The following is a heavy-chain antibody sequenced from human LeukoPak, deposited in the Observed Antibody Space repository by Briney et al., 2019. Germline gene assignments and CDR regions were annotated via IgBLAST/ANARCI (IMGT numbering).Heavy chain of an antibody. CDR2: IKQDGSEK. CDR1: GFTFSSYW. CDR3: ARVAHDFWSGYFSPPGSGYYYGMDV. J-gene: IGHJ6*02. D-gene: IGHD3-3*01. V-gene: IGHV3-7*04. Sequence: PGGSLRLSCAASGFTFSSYWMSWVRQAPGKGLEWVANIKQDGSEKYYVDSVKGRFTISRDNAKNSLYLQMNSLRAEDTAVYYCARVAHDFWSGYFSPPGSGYYYGMDVWGQGTTVTVSS.